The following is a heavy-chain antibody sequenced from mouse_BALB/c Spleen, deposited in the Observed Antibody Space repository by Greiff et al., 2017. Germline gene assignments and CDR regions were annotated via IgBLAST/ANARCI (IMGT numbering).Heavy chain of an antibody. Sequence: VQLQQSGAELVRPGSSVKISCKASGYAFSSYWMNWVKQRPGQGLEWIGQIYPGDGDTNYNGKFKGKATLTADKSSSTAYMQLSSLTSEDSAVYFCARGYYGNPYAMDYWGQGTSVTVSS. J-gene: IGHJ4*01. CDR3: ARGYYGNPYAMDY. V-gene: IGHV1-80*01. D-gene: IGHD2-1*01. CDR1: GYAFSSYW. CDR2: IYPGDGDT.